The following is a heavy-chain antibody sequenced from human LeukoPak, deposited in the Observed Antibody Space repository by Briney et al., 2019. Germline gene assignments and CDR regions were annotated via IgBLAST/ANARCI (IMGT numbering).Heavy chain of an antibody. Sequence: PGGSLRLSCEASGFTFSAYAMTWVRQAPGKGLEWVSSIGSDNKPHYSESVKGRFAISRDNSKNTLFLQLHNLRVEDTALYYGARDLHYYVAIVVWGQGTTVTVSS. CDR3: ARDLHYYVAIVV. D-gene: IGHD3-10*02. V-gene: IGHV3-23*01. CDR2: IGSDNKP. J-gene: IGHJ6*02. CDR1: GFTFSAYA.